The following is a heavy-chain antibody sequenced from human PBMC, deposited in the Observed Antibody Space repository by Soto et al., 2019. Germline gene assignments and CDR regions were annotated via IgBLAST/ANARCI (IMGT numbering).Heavy chain of an antibody. CDR2: IYSGGST. J-gene: IGHJ5*02. Sequence: EVQLVETGGGLIQPGGSLRLSCAASGFTVSSHYMSWVRQAPGKGLEWVSVIYSGGSTYYADSVKGRFTISRDNSKNTLYLQMNSLRAEDTAVYYCARALESSSWSGGWFDPWGQGTLVTVSS. D-gene: IGHD6-13*01. CDR3: ARALESSSWSGGWFDP. CDR1: GFTVSSHY. V-gene: IGHV3-53*02.